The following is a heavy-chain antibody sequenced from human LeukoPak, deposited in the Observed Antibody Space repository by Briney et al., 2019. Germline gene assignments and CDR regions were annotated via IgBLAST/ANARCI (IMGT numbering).Heavy chain of an antibody. V-gene: IGHV4-30-4*01. CDR1: GGSISSGDYY. CDR2: IYYSGST. Sequence: PSQTLSLTCTVSGGSISSGDYYWSWIRQPPGKGLEWIGYIYYSGSTYYNPFLRSRVTISVDTSKNQFSLKLSSVTAADTAVYYCAREADRYYYYYGMDVWGQGTTVTVSS. CDR3: AREADRYYYYYGMDV. J-gene: IGHJ6*02. D-gene: IGHD6-25*01.